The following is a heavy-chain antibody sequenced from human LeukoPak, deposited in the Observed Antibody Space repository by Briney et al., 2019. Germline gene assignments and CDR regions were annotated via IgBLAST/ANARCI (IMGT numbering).Heavy chain of an antibody. V-gene: IGHV3-11*01. J-gene: IGHJ6*02. Sequence: GGSLRLSCAASGFTFSDYYMNWIRQAPGKGLEWISYISPSGSSIFYVDSVEGRFTISRDNAKNSLTLQMNSLRAEDTAVYYCASSDCSGGSRYSGYGMDVWGQGTTVTVSS. CDR2: ISPSGSSI. CDR1: GFTFSDYY. D-gene: IGHD2-15*01. CDR3: ASSDCSGGSRYSGYGMDV.